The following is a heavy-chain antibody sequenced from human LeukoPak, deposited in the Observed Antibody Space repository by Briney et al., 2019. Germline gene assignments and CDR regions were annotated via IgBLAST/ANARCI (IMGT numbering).Heavy chain of an antibody. V-gene: IGHV4-34*01. CDR3: ARQTNPYYYGSGSYYNSPHYFDY. D-gene: IGHD3-10*01. CDR2: INHSGST. Sequence: SETLSLTCAVYGGSFSGYYWSWIRQPPGKGLEWIGEINHSGSTNYNPSLKSRVTISVDTSKNQFSLKLSSVTAADTAVYYCARQTNPYYYGSGSYYNSPHYFDYWGQGTLVTVSS. CDR1: GGSFSGYY. J-gene: IGHJ4*02.